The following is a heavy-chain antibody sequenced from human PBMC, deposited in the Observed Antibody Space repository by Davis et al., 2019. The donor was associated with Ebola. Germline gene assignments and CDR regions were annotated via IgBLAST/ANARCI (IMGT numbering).Heavy chain of an antibody. J-gene: IGHJ6*02. CDR3: ARGVPLVVVAARGGLLDYGMDV. Sequence: ASVKVSCKASGYTFTSYGISWVRQAPGQGLEWMGIINPSGGSTSYAQKFQGRVTMTRDTSTSTVYMELSRLRSDDTAVYYCARGVPLVVVAARGGLLDYGMDVWGQGTTVTVSS. CDR2: INPSGGST. CDR1: GYTFTSYG. D-gene: IGHD2-15*01. V-gene: IGHV1-46*01.